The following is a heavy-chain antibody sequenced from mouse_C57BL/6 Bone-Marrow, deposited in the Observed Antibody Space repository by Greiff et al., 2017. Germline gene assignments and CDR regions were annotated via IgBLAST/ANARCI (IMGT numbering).Heavy chain of an antibody. CDR2: IYPSDSET. J-gene: IGHJ4*01. V-gene: IGHV1-61*01. CDR3: AGEFRAMDY. Sequence: VQLQQPGAELVRPGSSVKLSCKASGYTFTSYWMDWVKQRPGQGLEWIGNIYPSDSETHYNQKFKDKATLTVDKSSSTAYMQLSSLKSEDSAVYSWAGEFRAMDYWGQGTSVTVSS. CDR1: GYTFTSYW.